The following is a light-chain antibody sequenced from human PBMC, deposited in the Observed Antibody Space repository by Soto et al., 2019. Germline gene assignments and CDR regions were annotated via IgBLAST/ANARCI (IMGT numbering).Light chain of an antibody. CDR1: SSDVGAYNY. J-gene: IGLJ3*02. CDR3: ASYAGSTIWV. Sequence: QSALTQPPSASGSLGQSGTISCTGTSSDVGAYNYVSWYQQYPGKAPKLMIYEVNKRPSGVPDRFSGSKSGKTASLTVSGLQPEDDGDYHSASYAGSTIWVFGGGSKVTVL. V-gene: IGLV2-8*01. CDR2: EVN.